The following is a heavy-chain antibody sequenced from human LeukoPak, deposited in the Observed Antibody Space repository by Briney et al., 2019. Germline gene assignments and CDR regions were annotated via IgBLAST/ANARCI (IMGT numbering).Heavy chain of an antibody. V-gene: IGHV3-64*01. J-gene: IGHJ4*02. D-gene: IGHD6-25*01. Sequence: PGGSLRLSCAASGFTFRNYAMHWVRQAPGKGLEYVSAISSNGGITYYGNSVKGGFSISRDNAKNTLHLQMSSPRAEDTAVYYCAREGTQATEAAIDYWGQGTLVTVSS. CDR2: ISSNGGIT. CDR3: AREGTQATEAAIDY. CDR1: GFTFRNYA.